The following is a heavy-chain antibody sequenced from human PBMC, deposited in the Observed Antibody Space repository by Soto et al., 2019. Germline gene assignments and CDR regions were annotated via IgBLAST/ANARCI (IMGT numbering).Heavy chain of an antibody. J-gene: IGHJ6*02. Sequence: QVQVQQSGPGLVKPSETLSLTCTVSSGPSRSHNWGWIRQPPGRGLEWIGYVYYTGDTSYNPSLKSRVTISADTSTNHLPLTLRSVTAADTAVYYCVRQGIDYLHGLVDVWGQGTTVSVSS. CDR1: SGPSRSHN. CDR3: VRQGIDYLHGLVDV. D-gene: IGHD5-12*01. CDR2: VYYTGDT. V-gene: IGHV4-59*08.